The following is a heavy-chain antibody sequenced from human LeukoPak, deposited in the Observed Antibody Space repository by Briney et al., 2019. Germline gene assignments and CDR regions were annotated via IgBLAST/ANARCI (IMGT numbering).Heavy chain of an antibody. V-gene: IGHV5-51*01. J-gene: IGHJ4*02. CDR3: ARARYCTGGSCYAEY. CDR2: IYSGDSDT. D-gene: IGHD2-15*01. Sequence: GESLKIFCNGSGYSFTTYWLGLVRQMPGKGLEWIGIIYSGDSDTRYSPSFQGQVTISADKSISTAYLEWSSLKASDTAMYYCARARYCTGGSCYAEYWGQGTLVTVPS. CDR1: GYSFTTYW.